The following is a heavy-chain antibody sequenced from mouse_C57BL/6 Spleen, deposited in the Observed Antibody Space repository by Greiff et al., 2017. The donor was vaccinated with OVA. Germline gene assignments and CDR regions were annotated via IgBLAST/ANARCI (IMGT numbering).Heavy chain of an antibody. CDR2: INPSTGGT. CDR3: ARDGYYGSSSYYYAMDY. D-gene: IGHD1-1*01. CDR1: GYSFTGYY. V-gene: IGHV1-42*01. J-gene: IGHJ4*01. Sequence: EVQLQQSGPELVKPGASVKISCKASGYSFTGYYMNWEKQSPEKSLEWIGEINPSTGGTTYNQKFKAKATLTVDKSSSTAYMQLKSLTSEDSAVYYCARDGYYGSSSYYYAMDYWGQGTSVTVSS.